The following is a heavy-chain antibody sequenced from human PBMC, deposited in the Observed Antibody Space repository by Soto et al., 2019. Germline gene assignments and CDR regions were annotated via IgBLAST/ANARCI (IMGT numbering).Heavy chain of an antibody. CDR1: GYTFTGYY. Sequence: GASVKFCCKASGYTFTGYYMHWVRQAPGQGLEWMGWINPNSGGTNYAQKFQGRVTMTRDTSISTAYMELSRLRSDDTAVYYCARGFRNDSSGYYFYWGQGTLVTVSS. CDR3: ARGFRNDSSGYYFY. D-gene: IGHD3-22*01. CDR2: INPNSGGT. J-gene: IGHJ4*02. V-gene: IGHV1-2*02.